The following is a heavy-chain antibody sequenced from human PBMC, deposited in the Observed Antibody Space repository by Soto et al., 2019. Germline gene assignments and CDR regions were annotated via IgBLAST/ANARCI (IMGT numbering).Heavy chain of an antibody. D-gene: IGHD3-22*01. V-gene: IGHV3-48*01. CDR1: GFTFSSYS. J-gene: IGHJ3*02. CDR2: ISSSSSTI. Sequence: PGGSLRLACAASGFTFSSYSMNLVRQAPGKGLEWVSYISSSSSTIYYADSVKGRFTISRDNAKNSLYLQMNSLRAEDTAVYYCAREGVRWYYYCSGYYSDLFDICGQGTFVIVSS. CDR3: AREGVRWYYYCSGYYSDLFDI.